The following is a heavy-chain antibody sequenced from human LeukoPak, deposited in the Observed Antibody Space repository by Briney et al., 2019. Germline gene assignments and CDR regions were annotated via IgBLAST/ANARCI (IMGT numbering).Heavy chain of an antibody. V-gene: IGHV4-59*01. CDR1: GGSISSYY. D-gene: IGHD3-10*01. CDR2: IYYSGST. Sequence: SETLSLTCTVSGGSISSYYWSWIRQPPGKGLEWIGYIYYSGSTNYNPSLKGRVTISVDTSKNQFSLKLSSVTAADTAVYYCATLPYGSGSYIDYWGQGTLVTVSS. CDR3: ATLPYGSGSYIDY. J-gene: IGHJ4*02.